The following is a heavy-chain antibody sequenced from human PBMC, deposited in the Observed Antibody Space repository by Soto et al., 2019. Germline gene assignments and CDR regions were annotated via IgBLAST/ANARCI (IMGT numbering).Heavy chain of an antibody. CDR3: ARDKVPAALGTNYYYGMDV. J-gene: IGHJ6*02. Sequence: QVQLQESGPGLVKPSQTLSLTCTVSGGSISSGGYYWSWIRQHPGKGLEWIGYIYYSGSTYYNPSLKSRVTLSVDTSKNQFSLKLSSVTAADTAVYYCARDKVPAALGTNYYYGMDVWGQGTTVTVSS. V-gene: IGHV4-31*03. D-gene: IGHD2-2*01. CDR1: GGSISSGGYY. CDR2: IYYSGST.